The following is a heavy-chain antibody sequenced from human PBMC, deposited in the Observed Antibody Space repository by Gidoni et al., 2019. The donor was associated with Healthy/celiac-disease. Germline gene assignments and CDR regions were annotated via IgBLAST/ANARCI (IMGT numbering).Heavy chain of an antibody. V-gene: IGHV1-2*04. J-gene: IGHJ6*02. Sequence: QVQLVQSGAEVKKPGASVKVSCKASGYTFTGYYMHWVRQAPGQGLEWMGWINPNSGGTNYAQKFQGWVTMTRDTSISTAYMELSRLRSDDTAVYYCARDSTGIAAAGPYYYYGMDVWGQGTTVTVSS. CDR1: GYTFTGYY. CDR2: INPNSGGT. D-gene: IGHD6-13*01. CDR3: ARDSTGIAAAGPYYYYGMDV.